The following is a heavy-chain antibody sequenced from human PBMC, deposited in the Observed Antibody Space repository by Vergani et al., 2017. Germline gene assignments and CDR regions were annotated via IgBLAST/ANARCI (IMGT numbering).Heavy chain of an antibody. CDR3: ARVNTETNGHLYYYYYMDV. V-gene: IGHV4-34*01. D-gene: IGHD4-11*01. CDR2: IDHTGRL. Sequence: QVQLQQWGGGLLKPSETLSLTCVVNGGSFTSYHWTWIRQSPGEGLEWVGDIDHTGRLDYNPSLKSRLTMSVDKSRNQFSLTLNSVTATDTAIYFCARVNTETNGHLYYYYYMDVWGQGTEVTVS. J-gene: IGHJ6*03. CDR1: GGSFTSYH.